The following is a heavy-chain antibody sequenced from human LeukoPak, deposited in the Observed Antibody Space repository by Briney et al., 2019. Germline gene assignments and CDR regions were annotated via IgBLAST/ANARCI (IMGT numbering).Heavy chain of an antibody. J-gene: IGHJ3*02. D-gene: IGHD1-20*01. CDR3: ARYSLIGNNDFDI. CDR1: GGPISSHY. Sequence: SETLSLTCTVSGGPISSHYWSWNRQHPGKGLEWLGYIDNSGRTNYNPSLMSRVTISADTSKNQFSLNVTSVTAADTAVYYCARYSLIGNNDFDIWGQGTMVTISS. V-gene: IGHV4-59*11. CDR2: IDNSGRT.